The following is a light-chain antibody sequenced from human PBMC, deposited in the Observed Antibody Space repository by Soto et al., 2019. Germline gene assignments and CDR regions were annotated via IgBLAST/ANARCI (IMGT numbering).Light chain of an antibody. CDR2: EAS. CDR3: QQYNSYRWP. Sequence: DIQVSQSPSTLSAYFGDRVTNTCRASQTINRWLAWHQHIPGKAPKLLIYEASSLESVVPSRFGCIGSGTEFTLIISSLQPDDFATYYCQQYNSYRWPFGQGTKVDI. J-gene: IGKJ1*01. V-gene: IGKV1-5*03. CDR1: QTINRW.